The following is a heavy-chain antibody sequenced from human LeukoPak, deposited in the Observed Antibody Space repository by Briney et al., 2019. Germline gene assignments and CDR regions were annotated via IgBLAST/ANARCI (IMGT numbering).Heavy chain of an antibody. CDR1: GGTFSSYA. CDR3: ARQNGDGVPHFDY. V-gene: IGHV1-69*13. CDR2: IIPIFGTA. D-gene: IGHD7-27*01. Sequence: ASVKVSCKASGGTFSSYAISWVRQAPGQGLEWMGGIIPIFGTANYAQKFQGRVTITADESTSTAYMELSSLRSEDTAVYYCARQNGDGVPHFDYWGQGTLVTVSS. J-gene: IGHJ4*02.